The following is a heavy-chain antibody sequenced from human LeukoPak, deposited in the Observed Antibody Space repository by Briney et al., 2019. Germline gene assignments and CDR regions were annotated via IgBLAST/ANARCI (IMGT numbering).Heavy chain of an antibody. CDR2: MNPNSGNT. CDR1: GYTFTSYD. J-gene: IGHJ3*02. Sequence: ASVKVSCKASGYTFTSYDMNWVRQATGQGLEWMGWMNPNSGNTGYAQKFQGRVTITRNTSISTAYMELSSLRSEDTAVYYCARGRRDIVVVVAAVDAFGIWGQGTMVTVSS. V-gene: IGHV1-8*03. CDR3: ARGRRDIVVVVAAVDAFGI. D-gene: IGHD2-15*01.